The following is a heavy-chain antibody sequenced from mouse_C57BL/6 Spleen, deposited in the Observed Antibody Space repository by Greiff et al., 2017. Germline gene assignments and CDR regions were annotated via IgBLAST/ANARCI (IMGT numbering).Heavy chain of an antibody. CDR2: IHPNSGST. D-gene: IGHD1-1*01. CDR3: GPVVVDYYAMDY. CDR1: GYTFTSYW. Sequence: QVHVKQPGAELVKPGASVKLSCKASGYTFTSYWMHWVKQRPGQGLEWIGMIHPNSGSTNYNEKFKSKATLTVDKSSSTAYMQLSSLTSEDSAVYYCGPVVVDYYAMDYWGQGTSVTVSS. V-gene: IGHV1-64*01. J-gene: IGHJ4*01.